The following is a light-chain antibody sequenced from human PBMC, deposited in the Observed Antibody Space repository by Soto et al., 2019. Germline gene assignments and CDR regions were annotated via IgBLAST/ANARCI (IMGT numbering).Light chain of an antibody. J-gene: IGKJ1*01. CDR2: DAS. CDR3: QQRINWPVT. Sequence: EIVLTQSPATLSLSPGEGATLSCRASQSVSSYLAWYQQKPGQAPRLLIYDASHRATGIPARFSGSGSGTDFTLTISSLEPEDFAVYYCQQRINWPVTFGQGTRVEIK. CDR1: QSVSSY. V-gene: IGKV3-11*01.